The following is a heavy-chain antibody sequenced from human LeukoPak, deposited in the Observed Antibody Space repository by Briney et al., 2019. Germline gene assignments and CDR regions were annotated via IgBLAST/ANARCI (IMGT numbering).Heavy chain of an antibody. V-gene: IGHV1-46*01. Sequence: GASVKVSCKASGYTFTSYYMHWVRQAPGQGLEWMGIINPSGGSTSYAQKFQGRVTMTRDTSTSTVYMELSSLRSEDTAVYYCAREGYSFNYYYYYGMDVWGQGTTVTVSS. D-gene: IGHD5-18*01. CDR3: AREGYSFNYYYYYGMDV. CDR1: GYTFTSYY. CDR2: INPSGGST. J-gene: IGHJ6*02.